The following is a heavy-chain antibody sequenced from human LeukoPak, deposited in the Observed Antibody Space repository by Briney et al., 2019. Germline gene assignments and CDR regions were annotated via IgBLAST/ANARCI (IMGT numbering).Heavy chain of an antibody. CDR1: GFTLSYYA. J-gene: IGHJ3*02. D-gene: IGHD5-18*01. CDR2: ISYDGNTK. CDR3: AREEYSCSLGALDI. V-gene: IGHV3-30-3*01. Sequence: GGSPRLSCAASGFTLSYYAIQRGRQAPGQGVEWGAVISYDGNTKYYADSVRGRFTISRDNSKNTLYLQINNLRGEDTTVYYCAREEYSCSLGALDIWGQGTMVTVSS.